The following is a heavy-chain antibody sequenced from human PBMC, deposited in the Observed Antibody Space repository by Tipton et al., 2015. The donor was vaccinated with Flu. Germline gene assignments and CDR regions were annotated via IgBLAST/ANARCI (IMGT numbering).Heavy chain of an antibody. V-gene: IGHV4-59*01. CDR1: GGSISSYY. Sequence: TLSLTCTVSGGSISSYYWSWIRQPPGKGLEWIGYIYYSGSTNYNPSLKSRVTISVDTSKNQFSLRLSSVTAADTAVYYCASNAGLSGGSYYYYYGMDVWGQGTTVTVSS. D-gene: IGHD2-15*01. CDR3: ASNAGLSGGSYYYYYGMDV. CDR2: IYYSGST. J-gene: IGHJ6*02.